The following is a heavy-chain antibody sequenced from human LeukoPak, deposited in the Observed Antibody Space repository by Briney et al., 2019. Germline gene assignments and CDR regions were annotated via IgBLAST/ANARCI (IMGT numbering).Heavy chain of an antibody. V-gene: IGHV3-23*01. Sequence: GSLRLSCAASGFTFSIYAMSWVRQAPGKGLEWVSVISDSGGSTNYADSVKGRFTISRDNSKNTLYLQMNSLKAEDTAVYYCAKGRPGGTVLAAYFDYWGQGTLLTVSS. CDR1: GFTFSIYA. CDR3: AKGRPGGTVLAAYFDY. CDR2: ISDSGGST. J-gene: IGHJ4*02. D-gene: IGHD3-3*02.